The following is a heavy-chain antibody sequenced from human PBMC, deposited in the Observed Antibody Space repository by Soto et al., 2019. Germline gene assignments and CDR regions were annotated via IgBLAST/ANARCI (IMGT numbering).Heavy chain of an antibody. Sequence: SETLSLTCSVSGYSVSSSDYYWAWVSQPPGKGLEWIGSMLYSGLTYYNPSLKSRVTLSVDTSKNQFSVRLNSVTASDTAVYYCAPLSVSLSGPYGIHVWGQGTTVTVSS. CDR1: GYSVSSSDYY. J-gene: IGHJ6*02. CDR2: MLYSGLT. CDR3: APLSVSLSGPYGIHV. V-gene: IGHV4-39*01. D-gene: IGHD2-15*01.